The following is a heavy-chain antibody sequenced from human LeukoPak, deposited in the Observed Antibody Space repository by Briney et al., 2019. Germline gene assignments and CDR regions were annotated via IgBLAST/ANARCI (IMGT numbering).Heavy chain of an antibody. J-gene: IGHJ4*02. Sequence: ASVEVSCKASGYTFTSYYMHWVRQAPGQGLEWMGIINPSGGSTSYAQKFQGRVTMTRDTSTSTVYMELSSLRSEDTAVYYCARDLGGATGDYWGQGTLVTVSS. CDR2: INPSGGST. D-gene: IGHD1-26*01. CDR3: ARDLGGATGDY. CDR1: GYTFTSYY. V-gene: IGHV1-46*01.